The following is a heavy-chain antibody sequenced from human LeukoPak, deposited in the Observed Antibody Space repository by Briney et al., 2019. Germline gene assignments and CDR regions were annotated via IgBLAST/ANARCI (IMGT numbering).Heavy chain of an antibody. J-gene: IGHJ4*02. CDR3: ARREGRGYSYGYFDY. Sequence: SETLSLTCTVSGGSISSYYWSWIRQPPGKGLEWIGYIYYSGSTNYNPSLKSRVTISVDTSKNQFSLKLSSVTAADTAVYYCARREGRGYSYGYFDYWGQGTLVTVSS. V-gene: IGHV4-59*08. D-gene: IGHD5-18*01. CDR1: GGSISSYY. CDR2: IYYSGST.